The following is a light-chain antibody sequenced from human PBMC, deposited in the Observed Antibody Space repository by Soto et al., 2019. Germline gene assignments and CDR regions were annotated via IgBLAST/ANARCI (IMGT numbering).Light chain of an antibody. V-gene: IGLV2-14*01. Sequence: QSALTQPASVSGSLGQSISISCTEDSSDLTYNSVSWYQHHPHKAPKLITYDVSYRPSGVSTRFSGSQSAGSASLTISGLQAEDEADYYCSSSTPTRGLVFGSGTKVTVL. CDR3: SSSTPTRGLV. CDR1: SSDLTYNS. J-gene: IGLJ1*01. CDR2: DVS.